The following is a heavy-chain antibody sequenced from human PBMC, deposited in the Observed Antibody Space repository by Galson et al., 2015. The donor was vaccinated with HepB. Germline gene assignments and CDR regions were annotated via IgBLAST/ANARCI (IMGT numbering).Heavy chain of an antibody. Sequence: SLRLSCAASGFTFSSYGMHWVRQAPGKGLEWVAVIWYDGSNKYYADSVKGRFTISRDNSKNTLYLQMNSLRAEDTAVYYCAREGAEMATILDFDYWGQGTLVTVSS. CDR3: AREGAEMATILDFDY. J-gene: IGHJ4*02. D-gene: IGHD5-24*01. CDR1: GFTFSSYG. V-gene: IGHV3-33*01. CDR2: IWYDGSNK.